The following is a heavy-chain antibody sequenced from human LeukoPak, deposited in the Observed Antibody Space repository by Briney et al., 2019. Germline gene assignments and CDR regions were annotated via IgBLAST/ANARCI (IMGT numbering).Heavy chain of an antibody. CDR3: AKVSGGSSCMDV. CDR1: GFTFDDYA. CDR2: ISWNSGSI. V-gene: IGHV3-9*01. J-gene: IGHJ6*02. Sequence: PGGSLRLSCAASGFTFDDYAMHWVRQAPGKGLEWVSGISWNSGSIGYADSVKGRFTISRDNAKNSLYLQMNSLRAEDTALYYCAKVSGGSSCMDVWGQGTTVTVSS. D-gene: IGHD2-15*01.